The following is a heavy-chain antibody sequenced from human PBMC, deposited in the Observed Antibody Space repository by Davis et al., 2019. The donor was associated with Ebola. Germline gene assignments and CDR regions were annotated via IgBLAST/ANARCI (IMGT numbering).Heavy chain of an antibody. Sequence: SVKVSCKASGYTLTDYQMHWVRQAPGQGLEWMGEIIPIFGTANYAQKFQGRVTITADESTSTAYMELSSLRSEDTAVYYCARGPTDPSGGWGQGTLVTVSS. V-gene: IGHV1-69*13. J-gene: IGHJ4*02. CDR1: GYTLTDYQ. CDR3: ARGPTDPSGG. CDR2: IIPIFGTA. D-gene: IGHD3-16*01.